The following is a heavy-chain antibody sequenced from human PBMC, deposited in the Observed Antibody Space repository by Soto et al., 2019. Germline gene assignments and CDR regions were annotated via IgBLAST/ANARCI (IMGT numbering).Heavy chain of an antibody. Sequence: PGGSLRLSCSASGFTFRSYVMHWVRQAPGKGLEYVSTINSNGVTTNYADSVKGRFTISRDNSKNMLYLQMTSLRTEDTAMYYCVKEICCSTTSCCDYWGQGTLVTVSS. CDR1: GFTFRSYV. CDR2: INSNGVTT. CDR3: VKEICCSTTSCCDY. D-gene: IGHD2-2*01. J-gene: IGHJ4*02. V-gene: IGHV3-64D*06.